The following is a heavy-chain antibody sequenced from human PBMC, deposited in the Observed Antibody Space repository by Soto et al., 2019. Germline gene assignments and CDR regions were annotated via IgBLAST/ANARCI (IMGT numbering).Heavy chain of an antibody. CDR2: ISWNSGSI. D-gene: IGHD3-10*01. CDR3: AKDAITMVRGVSSYYGMDV. J-gene: IGHJ6*02. Sequence: EVPLVESGGGLVQPGRSLRLSCAASGFTFDDYAMHWVRQAPGKGLEWVSGISWNSGSIGYADSVKGRFTISRDNAKNSLYLQINSPRAEDTALYYCAKDAITMVRGVSSYYGMDVWGQGTTVTVSS. V-gene: IGHV3-9*01. CDR1: GFTFDDYA.